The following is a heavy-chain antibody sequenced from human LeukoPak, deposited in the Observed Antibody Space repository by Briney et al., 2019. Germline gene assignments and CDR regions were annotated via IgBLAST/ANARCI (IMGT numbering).Heavy chain of an antibody. CDR1: GFTFSSYA. D-gene: IGHD3-3*01. J-gene: IGHJ4*02. V-gene: IGHV3-23*01. Sequence: PGGSLRLSCAASGFTFSSYAMSWVRQAPGKGLEWVSAISGSGGTTYYADSVKGRFTISRDNSKNTLYLQVNSLRAEDTAVYYCAKTLYYDFDGGHYFDYWGQGTLVTVSS. CDR2: ISGSGGTT. CDR3: AKTLYYDFDGGHYFDY.